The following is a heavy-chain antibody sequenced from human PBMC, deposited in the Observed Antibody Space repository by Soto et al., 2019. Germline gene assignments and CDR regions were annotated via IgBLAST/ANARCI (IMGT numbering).Heavy chain of an antibody. CDR3: AREESGTVAGINY. D-gene: IGHD6-19*01. CDR2: IIPLLGIT. Sequence: QVQLVQSGAEVKQPGSSVKVSCKASGGTFNPYTISWVRQAPGQGLEWMGRIIPLLGITKNAQKFQGRVTITAHTSTRTAYMEVISLTSDDTAVYYCAREESGTVAGINYWGQGTLVTVSS. V-gene: IGHV1-69*08. CDR1: GGTFNPYT. J-gene: IGHJ4*02.